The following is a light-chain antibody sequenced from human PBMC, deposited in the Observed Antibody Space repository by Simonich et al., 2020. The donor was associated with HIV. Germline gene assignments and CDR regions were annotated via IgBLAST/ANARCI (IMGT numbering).Light chain of an antibody. CDR2: KAS. CDR3: QQYNSYSYT. CDR1: QSINSW. J-gene: IGKJ2*01. V-gene: IGKV1-5*03. Sequence: DIQMTQSPSTLSASVGARVTITCRASQSINSWLAWYQQKPGKAPKLLIYKASSLESGVPSRFSGSGSGTEFTLTISSLQPDDFATYYCQQYNSYSYTFGQGTKLEIK.